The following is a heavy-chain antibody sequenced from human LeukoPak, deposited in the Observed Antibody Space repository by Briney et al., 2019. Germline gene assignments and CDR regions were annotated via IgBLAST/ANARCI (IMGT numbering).Heavy chain of an antibody. D-gene: IGHD1-7*01. CDR3: ARREAPRENYPPGNAFDI. V-gene: IGHV1-69*13. CDR2: IIPIFGTA. J-gene: IGHJ3*02. Sequence: SVKVSCKASGGTFSSYAISWVRQAPGQGLEWMGGIIPIFGTANYAQKFQGRVTITADESTSTAYMELSSLRSEDTAVYYCARREAPRENYPPGNAFDIWGQGTMVTVSS. CDR1: GGTFSSYA.